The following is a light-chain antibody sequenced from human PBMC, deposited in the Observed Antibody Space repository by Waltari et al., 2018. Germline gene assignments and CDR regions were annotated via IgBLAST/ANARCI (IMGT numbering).Light chain of an antibody. CDR1: SGDIGNYKF. J-gene: IGLJ3*02. Sequence: QSALTQPASVSGSPGQSITISCTGTSGDIGNYKFFSWYKQKPGRAPKLIVYDVSQRPSGVSNRFSGSKSGNTASLTISGVQAEDEADYYCSSYTTTSSWVFGGGTKLTVL. CDR2: DVS. V-gene: IGLV2-14*01. CDR3: SSYTTTSSWV.